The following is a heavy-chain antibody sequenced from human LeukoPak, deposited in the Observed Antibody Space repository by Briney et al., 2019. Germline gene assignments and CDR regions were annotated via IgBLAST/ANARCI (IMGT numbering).Heavy chain of an antibody. V-gene: IGHV4-4*02. CDR1: GGSISSSNW. J-gene: IGHJ4*02. CDR2: IYHSGST. D-gene: IGHD3-22*01. CDR3: ARAPDDSSGYYYFDY. Sequence: PSETLSLTCAVSGGSISSSNWWSWVRQPPGKGLEWIGEIYHSGSTNYNPSLKSRVTISVDKSKNQFSLKLSSVTAADTAVYYCARAPDDSSGYYYFDYWGQGTLVTVSS.